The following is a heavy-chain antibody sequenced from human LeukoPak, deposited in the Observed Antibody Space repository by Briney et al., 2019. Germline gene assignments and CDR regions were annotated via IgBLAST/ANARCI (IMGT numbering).Heavy chain of an antibody. CDR2: ISSSSSYI. CDR3: ARDWMGAADY. CDR1: GFTFSSYS. J-gene: IGHJ4*02. Sequence: GGSLRLSCAASGFTFSSYSMNWVRQAPGKGLEWVSSISSSSSYIYYADSAKGRFTISRDNSKNTLYLQMNSLRAEDTAVYYCARDWMGAADYWGQGTLVTVSS. D-gene: IGHD3-16*01. V-gene: IGHV3-21*01.